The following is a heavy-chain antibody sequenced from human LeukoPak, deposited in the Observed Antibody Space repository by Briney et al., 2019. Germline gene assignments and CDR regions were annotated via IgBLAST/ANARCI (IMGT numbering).Heavy chain of an antibody. D-gene: IGHD3-10*01. J-gene: IGHJ4*02. CDR1: GFTFSSYS. V-gene: IGHV3-21*01. CDR2: ISSSSSYI. Sequence: TGGSLRLSCAASGFTFSSYSMNWVRQAPGKGLEWVSSISSSSSYIYYADSVKGRFTISRDNAKNSLYLQMNSLRAEDTAVYYCAREYGSGSSFDYWGQGTLVTVSS. CDR3: AREYGSGSSFDY.